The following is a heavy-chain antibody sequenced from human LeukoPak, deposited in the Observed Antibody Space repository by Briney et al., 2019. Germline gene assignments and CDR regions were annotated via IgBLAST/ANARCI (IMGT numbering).Heavy chain of an antibody. V-gene: IGHV3-53*01. CDR2: LFSGAST. CDR1: GFSVSNNH. D-gene: IGHD2-21*01. Sequence: GGSPRLSCGVSGFSVSNNHMSWVRQAPGKGLEWLSVLFSGASTNYADSVKGRFTISRDQSKNTLFLQMNNLRVEDTAVYYCTRDPVTYCGGDCWGQGTLVTVSS. CDR3: TRDPVTYCGGDC. J-gene: IGHJ4*02.